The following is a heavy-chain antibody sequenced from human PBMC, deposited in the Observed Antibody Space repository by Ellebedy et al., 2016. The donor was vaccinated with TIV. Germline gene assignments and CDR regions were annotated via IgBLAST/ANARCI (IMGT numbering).Heavy chain of an antibody. V-gene: IGHV3-7*02. CDR1: GFTFSSYW. CDR2: IKQDGSEK. D-gene: IGHD3-3*01. J-gene: IGHJ3*02. CDR3: AILYDFWSGYYGSDAFDI. Sequence: GESLKISXAASGFTFSSYWMSWVRQAPGKGLEWVANIKQDGSEKYYVDSVKGRFTISRDNAKNSLYLQMNSLRAEDTAVYYCAILYDFWSGYYGSDAFDIWGQGTMVTVSS.